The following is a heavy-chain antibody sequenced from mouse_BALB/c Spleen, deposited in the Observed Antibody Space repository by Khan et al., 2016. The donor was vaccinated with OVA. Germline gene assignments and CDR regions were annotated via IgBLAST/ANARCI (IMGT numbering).Heavy chain of an antibody. CDR2: INPSKGDT. V-gene: IGHV1S81*02. CDR3: ARSGYGNPLAY. J-gene: IGHJ3*01. CDR1: GYTFTSYY. Sequence: VQLQQPGAELVKPGASVKISCKASGYTFTSYYMYWVKKRPGQGLEWIGGINPSKGDTKFNEKFKSTATLTVDNSSSTAYMQLSSRTSEDSAVYYCARSGYGNPLAYWGQGTLVTVSA. D-gene: IGHD2-1*01.